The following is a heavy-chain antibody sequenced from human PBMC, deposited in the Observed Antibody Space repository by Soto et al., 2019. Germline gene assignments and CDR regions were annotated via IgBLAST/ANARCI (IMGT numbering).Heavy chain of an antibody. CDR2: ISSSSSYI. CDR1: GLTFSSYS. Sequence: PGGCLRLSCAASGLTFSSYSMNGVRQAPGKGLEWVSSISSSSSYIYYADSVKGRFTISRDNAKNSLYLQMNSLRAEDTAVYYCARDEYSSSSPVYFDYWGQGTLVTVSS. J-gene: IGHJ4*02. D-gene: IGHD6-6*01. CDR3: ARDEYSSSSPVYFDY. V-gene: IGHV3-21*01.